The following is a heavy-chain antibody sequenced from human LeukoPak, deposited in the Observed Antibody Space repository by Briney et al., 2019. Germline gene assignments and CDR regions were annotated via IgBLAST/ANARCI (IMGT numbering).Heavy chain of an antibody. V-gene: IGHV3-7*03. J-gene: IGHJ6*02. CDR2: IKEDGSET. CDR3: AKDLSSAITSALVLDV. D-gene: IGHD3-22*01. Sequence: GGSLRLSCTASGFIFKKYWMNWVRQVPGKGLECLANIKEDGSETYYADSVKGRFTISRDNVKNVLYLQMTSLRPEDTALYYCAKDLSSAITSALVLDVWGQGTTVIVSS. CDR1: GFIFKKYW.